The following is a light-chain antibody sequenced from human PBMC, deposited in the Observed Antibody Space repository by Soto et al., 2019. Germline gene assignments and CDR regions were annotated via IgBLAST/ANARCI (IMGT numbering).Light chain of an antibody. CDR1: QIISSW. CDR2: KAS. V-gene: IGKV1-5*03. CDR3: QQYESYSRT. Sequence: DIQMTQSPSTLSASVGDRVTITCRASQIISSWLAWYQQKPGKAPKLLIYKASSLQSGVPSRFSGSGSGTEFTLTISSLQPDDFASYYCQQYESYSRTFGQGTKVEIK. J-gene: IGKJ1*01.